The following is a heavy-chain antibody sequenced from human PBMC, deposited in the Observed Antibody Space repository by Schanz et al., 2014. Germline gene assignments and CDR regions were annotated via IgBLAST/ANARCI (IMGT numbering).Heavy chain of an antibody. CDR3: ARAGQDYSDSSGYATYYFGN. CDR2: IISILGIP. V-gene: IGHV1-69*02. Sequence: QVQLVQSGAEVKKPGSSVKVSCKASGGTFSSYTISWVRQAPGQGLEWMGRIISILGIPNYAQKFQGRVTFTADKSTSTAYMELSNLRSEDTAVYYCARAGQDYSDSSGYATYYFGNWGQGTLVTVSS. D-gene: IGHD3-22*01. CDR1: GGTFSSYT. J-gene: IGHJ4*02.